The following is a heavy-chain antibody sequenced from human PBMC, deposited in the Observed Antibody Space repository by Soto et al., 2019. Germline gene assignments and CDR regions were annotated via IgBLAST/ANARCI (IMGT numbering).Heavy chain of an antibody. J-gene: IGHJ4*02. Sequence: ASVKVSCKASGGTFSSYAISWVRQATGQGLEWMGGIIPIFGTANYAQKFQGRVTITADESTSTAYMELSSLRSEDTAVYYCARDYYDSSGYYYPDWGQGTLVTVSS. CDR1: GGTFSSYA. CDR3: ARDYYDSSGYYYPD. CDR2: IIPIFGTA. V-gene: IGHV1-69*13. D-gene: IGHD3-22*01.